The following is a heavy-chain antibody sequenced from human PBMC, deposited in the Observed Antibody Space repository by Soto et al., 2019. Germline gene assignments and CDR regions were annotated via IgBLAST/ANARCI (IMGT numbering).Heavy chain of an antibody. V-gene: IGHV3-30*18. J-gene: IGHJ4*02. CDR1: GFTFSYYG. Sequence: GGSVRLSCAASGFTFSYYGLHWVRQAPGKGLEWVARISYDGSDRYYADSVKGRFSISRDNANNTLYLQMNSLRDEDTAVYYCAKAGRIPTSSVDYWGQGTLVTVSS. CDR3: AKAGRIPTSSVDY. D-gene: IGHD2-2*01. CDR2: ISYDGSDR.